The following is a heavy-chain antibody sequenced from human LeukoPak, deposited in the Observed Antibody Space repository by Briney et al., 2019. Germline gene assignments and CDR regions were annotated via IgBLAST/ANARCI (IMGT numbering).Heavy chain of an antibody. CDR1: GGTFRSFA. J-gene: IGHJ4*02. D-gene: IGHD3-22*01. V-gene: IGHV1-69*13. Sequence: SVKVSCKASGGTFRSFAISWVRQAPGQGLEWMGGIIPIFRTANYAQKFQGRVTITADESTSAAYMELSSLRSEDTAVYYCARALRYYSDSSGYAFDYWGQGTLVTVSS. CDR3: ARALRYYSDSSGYAFDY. CDR2: IIPIFRTA.